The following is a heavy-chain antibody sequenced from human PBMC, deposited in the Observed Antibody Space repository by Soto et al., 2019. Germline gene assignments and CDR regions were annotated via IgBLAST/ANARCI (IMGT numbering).Heavy chain of an antibody. J-gene: IGHJ3*02. CDR2: IYYSGST. V-gene: IGHV4-31*03. Sequence: SETLSLTCTVSGGSISSGGYYWSWIRQHPGKGLEWIVYIYYSGSTYYNPSLKSRVTISVDTSKNQFSLKLSSVTAAGTAVYYCAVTTYYYDSSGVAFDIWGQGTMVTVSS. D-gene: IGHD3-22*01. CDR1: GGSISSGGYY. CDR3: AVTTYYYDSSGVAFDI.